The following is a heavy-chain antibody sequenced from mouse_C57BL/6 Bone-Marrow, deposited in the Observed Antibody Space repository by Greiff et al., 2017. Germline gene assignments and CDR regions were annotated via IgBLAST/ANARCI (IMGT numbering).Heavy chain of an antibody. D-gene: IGHD1-1*01. Sequence: EVQLQQSVAELVRPGASVKLSCTASGFNIKNTYMHWVKQRPEQGLEWIGRIDPANGNTKYAPKFKGKATITADTSSNTAYLQLSSLTSVDSAIYYCARLDTTVVSAPYFDYWGQGTTLTVSS. V-gene: IGHV14-3*01. J-gene: IGHJ2*01. CDR3: ARLDTTVVSAPYFDY. CDR2: IDPANGNT. CDR1: GFNIKNTY.